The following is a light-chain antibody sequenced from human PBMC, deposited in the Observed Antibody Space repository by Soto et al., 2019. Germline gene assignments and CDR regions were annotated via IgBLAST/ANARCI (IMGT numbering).Light chain of an antibody. CDR1: QGISSA. CDR2: DAS. V-gene: IGKV1D-13*01. CDR3: QQFNNYPLT. Sequence: AIEVAQSPSSLSSSVGERVTITCLGSQGISSALAWYQQKPGKAPKLLIYDASSLESGVPSRFSGSGSGTDFTLTISSLQPEDFATYYCQQFNNYPLTVGGGTEVDIK. J-gene: IGKJ4*01.